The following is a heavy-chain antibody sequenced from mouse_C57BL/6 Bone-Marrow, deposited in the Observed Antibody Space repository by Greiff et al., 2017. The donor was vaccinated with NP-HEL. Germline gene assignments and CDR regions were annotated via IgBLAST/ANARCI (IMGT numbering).Heavy chain of an antibody. D-gene: IGHD2-1*01. CDR3: ASVYYGNYGYFDV. V-gene: IGHV7-1*01. CDR1: GFTFSDFY. J-gene: IGHJ1*03. CDR2: SRNKANDYTT. Sequence: EVMLVESGGGLVQSGRSLRLSCATSGFTFSDFYMEWVRQAPGKGLEWIAASRNKANDYTTEYSASVKGRVIVSRDTSQSILYLQMNALRAEDTAIYYCASVYYGNYGYFDVWGTGTTVTVSS.